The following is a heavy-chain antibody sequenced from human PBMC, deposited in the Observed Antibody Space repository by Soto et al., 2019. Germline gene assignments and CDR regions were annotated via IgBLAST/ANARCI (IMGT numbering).Heavy chain of an antibody. Sequence: EVQLLESGGGLIQPGGSLRLSCAASGFTFSLYAMTWVRQAPGKGLEWVSAISGSGGSTYYADSVKGRFTISRDNPRDTLYLQMNSMGADYTAVYYCANAKGAYPYWIFDLWGRGTLVTVSS. CDR3: ANAKGAYPYWIFDL. J-gene: IGHJ2*01. V-gene: IGHV3-23*01. CDR1: GFTFSLYA. CDR2: ISGSGGST.